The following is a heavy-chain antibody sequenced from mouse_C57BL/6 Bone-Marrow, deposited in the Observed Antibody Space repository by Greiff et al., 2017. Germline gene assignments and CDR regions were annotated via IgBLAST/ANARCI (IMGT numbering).Heavy chain of an antibody. CDR2: VHPNSGST. CDR1: GYTFTSYW. V-gene: IGHV1-64*01. CDR3: ARWRGAWFAY. J-gene: IGHJ3*01. Sequence: VQLQQPGAELVKPGASVKLSCKASGYTFTSYWMHWVKQRPGQGLEWIGMVHPNSGSTNYNEKFKSKATLTVDKSSSTAYMQLSSLTSEDSAVYYCARWRGAWFAYWGQGTLVTVSA.